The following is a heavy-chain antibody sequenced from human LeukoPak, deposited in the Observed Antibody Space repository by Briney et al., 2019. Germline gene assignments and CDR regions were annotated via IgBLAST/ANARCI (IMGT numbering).Heavy chain of an antibody. Sequence: ASVKVSCKASGYTFTSYGISWVRQAPGQGLEWMGWISAYNGNTNYAQKLQGRVTMTTDTSTSTAYMELRSLRSDDMAVYYCARDLAALSSGYPFDYWGQGTLVTVSS. V-gene: IGHV1-18*03. J-gene: IGHJ4*02. D-gene: IGHD6-13*01. CDR3: ARDLAALSSGYPFDY. CDR1: GYTFTSYG. CDR2: ISAYNGNT.